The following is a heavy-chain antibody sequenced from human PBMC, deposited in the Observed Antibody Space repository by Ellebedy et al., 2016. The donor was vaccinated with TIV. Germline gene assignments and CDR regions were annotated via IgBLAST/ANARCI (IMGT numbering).Heavy chain of an antibody. V-gene: IGHV3-9*01. CDR3: ARGGAGFDSMNRELSFDS. D-gene: IGHD1-26*01. J-gene: IGHJ4*02. CDR2: ISWNSGSI. Sequence: SLRLSXAASEFTFSNYAMTWVRQAPGKGLEWVSGISWNSGSIAYGDTVKGRFTISRDNAKNSLYLQMNSLRDEDTAVYYCARGGAGFDSMNRELSFDSWGQGTLVTVSS. CDR1: EFTFSNYA.